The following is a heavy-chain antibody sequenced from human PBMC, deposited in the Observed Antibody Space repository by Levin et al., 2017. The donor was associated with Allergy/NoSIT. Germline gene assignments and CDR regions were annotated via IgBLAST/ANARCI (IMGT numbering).Heavy chain of an antibody. CDR1: GGSISGYY. J-gene: IGHJ6*02. CDR2: IYTSSIT. Sequence: PSETLSLTCTVSGGSISGYYWSWIRQPAGKGLEWIGRIYTSSITNYNPSLKSRVTMSLDTSKNRFSLKLSPVTAADTAVYYCAREFNGYNGYDRNLFYGLDVWGQGTTVAVSS. D-gene: IGHD5-12*01. V-gene: IGHV4-4*07. CDR3: AREFNGYNGYDRNLFYGLDV.